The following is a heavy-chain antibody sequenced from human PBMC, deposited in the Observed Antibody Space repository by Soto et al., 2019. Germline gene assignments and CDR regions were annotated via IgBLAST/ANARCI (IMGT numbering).Heavy chain of an antibody. CDR3: VRGPSDHLLLLVEWPYGDY. CDR1: GFIVSSNH. V-gene: IGHV3-53*01. CDR2: IYSGHTT. D-gene: IGHD3-3*01. J-gene: IGHJ4*02. Sequence: EVQLVESGGGLIQPGGSLRLSCVASGFIVSSNHMSWVRQAPGKGLEWVSVIYSGHTTYYADSVEGRFTISRDDSKNTLYLQMNSLRVEDTAVYYCVRGPSDHLLLLVEWPYGDYWGQGTLVTVSS.